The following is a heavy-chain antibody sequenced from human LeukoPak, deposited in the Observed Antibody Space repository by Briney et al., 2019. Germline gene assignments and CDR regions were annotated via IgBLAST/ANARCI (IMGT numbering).Heavy chain of an antibody. V-gene: IGHV1-2*06. CDR3: ARDLGIAATHPDY. CDR1: GYTFTSYD. Sequence: ASVKVSCKASGYTFTSYDINWVRQATGQGLEWMGRINPNSGGTNYAQKFQGRVTMTRDTSISTAYMELSRLRSDDTAVYYCARDLGIAATHPDYWGQGTLVTVSS. CDR2: INPNSGGT. D-gene: IGHD6-13*01. J-gene: IGHJ4*02.